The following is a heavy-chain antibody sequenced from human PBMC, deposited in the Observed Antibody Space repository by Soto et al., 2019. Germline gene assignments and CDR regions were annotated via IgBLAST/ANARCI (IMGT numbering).Heavy chain of an antibody. J-gene: IGHJ4*02. CDR3: ARDAGTDLYYFDY. V-gene: IGHV4-31*03. Sequence: SETLSLTCPVSGGSISSGGYYWSWIRQHPGKGLEWIGYIYYSGSTYYNPSLKSRVAISVDTSKNQFSLKLSSVTAADTAVYYCARDAGTDLYYFDYWGQGTLVTVSS. CDR1: GGSISSGGYY. CDR2: IYYSGST. D-gene: IGHD6-13*01.